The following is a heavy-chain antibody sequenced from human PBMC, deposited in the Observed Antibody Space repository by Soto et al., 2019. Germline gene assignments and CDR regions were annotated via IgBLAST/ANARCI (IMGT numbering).Heavy chain of an antibody. CDR1: GFTFSSYA. J-gene: IGHJ2*01. V-gene: IGHV3-30-3*01. Sequence: QVQLVESGGGVVQPGRSLRLSCAASGFTFSSYAMHWVRQAPGKGLEWVAVISYDGSNKYYADSVKGRFTISRDNSKNPLYLKMNSLRAEDTAVYYCARPLWRDDYNWGYFDLWGRGTLVTVSS. CDR3: ARPLWRDDYNWGYFDL. CDR2: ISYDGSNK. D-gene: IGHD4-4*01.